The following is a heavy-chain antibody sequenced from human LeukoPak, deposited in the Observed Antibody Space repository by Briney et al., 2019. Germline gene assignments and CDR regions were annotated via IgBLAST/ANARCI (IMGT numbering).Heavy chain of an antibody. CDR2: VYHDGST. J-gene: IGHJ5*02. CDR1: GYSIGSGYY. D-gene: IGHD6-13*01. CDR3: ARDFFGRAAGTGNWFDP. Sequence: SETLSLTRSVSGYSIGSGYYWGWIRQSPGKGLEWIGSVYHDGSTYYNPSLKSRVTVSADTSKNQISLSLSSVTATDTAVYYCARDFFGRAAGTGNWFDPWGQGTLVTVSS. V-gene: IGHV4-38-2*02.